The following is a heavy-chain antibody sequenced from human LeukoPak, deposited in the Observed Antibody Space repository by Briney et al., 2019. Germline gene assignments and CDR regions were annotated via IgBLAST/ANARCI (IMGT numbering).Heavy chain of an antibody. J-gene: IGHJ4*02. D-gene: IGHD3-22*01. CDR2: ISSNGGTT. Sequence: GGSLRLSCAASGFTFSNYGLHCARQAPGKGLEYVSAISSNGGTTYYANSVKGRFTISRDNSKNTLYLQMGSLRAEDVAVYYCATGYDSSGYYQYWGQGTLVTVSS. CDR3: ATGYDSSGYYQY. CDR1: GFTFSNYG. V-gene: IGHV3-64*01.